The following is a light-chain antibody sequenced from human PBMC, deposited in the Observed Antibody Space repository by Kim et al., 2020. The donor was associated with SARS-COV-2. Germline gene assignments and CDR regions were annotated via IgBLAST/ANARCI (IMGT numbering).Light chain of an antibody. J-gene: IGKJ1*01. V-gene: IGKV3-15*01. CDR2: GAS. Sequence: VAPGERATLSCRASQGVSSNLAWYQQKPGQAPRLLIYGASTRATGIPARFSGSGSGTEFTLTISSLQSEDFAVYYCQQYNNWPWTFGQGTKVDIK. CDR1: QGVSSN. CDR3: QQYNNWPWT.